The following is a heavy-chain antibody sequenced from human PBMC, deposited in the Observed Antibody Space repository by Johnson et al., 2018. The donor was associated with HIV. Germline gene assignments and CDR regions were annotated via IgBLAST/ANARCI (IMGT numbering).Heavy chain of an antibody. CDR3: ARASHSSGWYGRLGDAFDI. J-gene: IGHJ3*02. CDR1: GFTFSSYD. Sequence: VQLVESGGGLVQPGGSLRLSCAASGFTFSSYDMHWVRQATGKGLAWVSAIGTAGDTYYPGSVKGRFTISRENAKNSLYLQMSSLRAEDTALYYCARASHSSGWYGRLGDAFDIRGQGTMVTVSS. CDR2: IGTAGDT. D-gene: IGHD6-19*01. V-gene: IGHV3-13*01.